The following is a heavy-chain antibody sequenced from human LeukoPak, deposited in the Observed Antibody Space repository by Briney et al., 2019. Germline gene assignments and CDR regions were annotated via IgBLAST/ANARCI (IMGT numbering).Heavy chain of an antibody. V-gene: IGHV3-74*01. D-gene: IGHD5-12*01. CDR2: INSDGSRT. J-gene: IGHJ4*02. CDR1: GFTFSSYW. CDR3: ARRGYSAYDF. Sequence: QPGGSLRLPCAASGFTFSSYWMYWVRQAPGKGLVWVSRINSDGSRTNYADSVKGRFTISRDNAKNTLYLQMNSLRAEDTAVYYCARRGYSAYDFWGQGTLVTVSS.